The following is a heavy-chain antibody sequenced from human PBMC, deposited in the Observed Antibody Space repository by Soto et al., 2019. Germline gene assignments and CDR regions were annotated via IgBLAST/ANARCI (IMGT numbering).Heavy chain of an antibody. Sequence: VSVRVACNASGYPFTSSGISWLRQAPGQGLEWMGWISGYNDNTNYAQKLQGRVPMTTDTSASTAYMELRSLRSDDTAVYYCARDDVLEWSHHYGMDVWGQGTTVTVSS. J-gene: IGHJ6*02. CDR3: ARDDVLEWSHHYGMDV. CDR2: ISGYNDNT. CDR1: GYPFTSSG. V-gene: IGHV1-18*04. D-gene: IGHD3-3*01.